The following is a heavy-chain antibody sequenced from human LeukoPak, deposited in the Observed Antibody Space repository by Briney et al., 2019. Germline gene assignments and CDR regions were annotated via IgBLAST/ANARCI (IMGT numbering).Heavy chain of an antibody. CDR1: GYTFTSYD. Sequence: ASVKVSCKASGYTFTSYDINWVRQATGQGLEWMGWMNPNSGNTGYAQKFQGRVTMTRDTSMSTVYMKLSSLRSEDTAMYYCARTLDCSSTSCSDDYWGQGTLVTVSS. J-gene: IGHJ4*02. CDR3: ARTLDCSSTSCSDDY. CDR2: MNPNSGNT. D-gene: IGHD2-2*01. V-gene: IGHV1-8*01.